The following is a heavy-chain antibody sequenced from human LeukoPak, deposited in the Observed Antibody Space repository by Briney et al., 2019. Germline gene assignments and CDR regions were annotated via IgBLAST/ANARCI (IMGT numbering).Heavy chain of an antibody. V-gene: IGHV3-23*01. CDR1: GFTFSSYA. Sequence: GGSLRLSCAASGFTFSSYAMSWVRQAPGKGLEWVSAISGSGGSTYYADSVKGRFTISRDNSKNTLYLQMNSLRAEDTAVHYCAKGDVAYYDFLPDYGMDVWGQGTTVTVSS. D-gene: IGHD3-3*01. CDR2: ISGSGGST. J-gene: IGHJ6*02. CDR3: AKGDVAYYDFLPDYGMDV.